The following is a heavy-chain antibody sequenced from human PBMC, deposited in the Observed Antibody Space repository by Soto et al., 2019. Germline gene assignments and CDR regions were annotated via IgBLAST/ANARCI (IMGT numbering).Heavy chain of an antibody. J-gene: IGHJ4*02. CDR2: IAVGSGYT. CDR1: GFTFTSSA. V-gene: IGHV1-58*01. CDR3: AADATAWQQMVPSDY. D-gene: IGHD2-8*01. Sequence: QMQLERSGPEVKKPGTSVKVSCKASGFTFTSSAFQWVRQARGQRLEWIGWIAVGSGYTNYAQRFQDRVTLTRDMSTATTYMELSRLTSEDTAIYYCAADATAWQQMVPSDYWGQGTLVTVSS.